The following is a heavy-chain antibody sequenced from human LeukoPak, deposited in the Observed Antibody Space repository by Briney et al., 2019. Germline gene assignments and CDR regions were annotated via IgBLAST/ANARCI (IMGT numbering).Heavy chain of an antibody. CDR1: GYTFSTYG. V-gene: IGHV1-18*01. CDR3: ARTAPGTPLGGYYYYMGV. CDR2: ISAYNSNT. J-gene: IGHJ6*03. Sequence: ASVKVSCKASGYTFSTYGINWVRQAPGQGLEWMGWISAYNSNTNYAQNLRDRVTMTTDTSTSTAYMELRSLRSDDTAVYYCARTAPGTPLGGYYYYMGVWGKGTTVTVSS. D-gene: IGHD1/OR15-1a*01.